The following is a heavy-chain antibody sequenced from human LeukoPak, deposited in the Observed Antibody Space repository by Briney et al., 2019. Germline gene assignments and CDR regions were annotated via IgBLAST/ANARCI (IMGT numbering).Heavy chain of an antibody. V-gene: IGHV3-11*04. CDR2: ISSSGSTI. J-gene: IGHJ6*02. D-gene: IGHD2-2*01. Sequence: GGSLRLSCAASGFTFSDYYMSWIRQAPGKGLEWVSYISSSGSTIYYADSVKGRFTISRDNSNNTLYLQMNSLRAEDTAVYYCTRGVRPPHCSSTSCYAGYGMDVWGQGTTVTVSS. CDR3: TRGVRPPHCSSTSCYAGYGMDV. CDR1: GFTFSDYY.